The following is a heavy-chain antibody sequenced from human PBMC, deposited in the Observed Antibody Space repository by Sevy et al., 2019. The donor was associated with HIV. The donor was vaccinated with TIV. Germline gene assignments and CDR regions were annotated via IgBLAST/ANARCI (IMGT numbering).Heavy chain of an antibody. V-gene: IGHV3-23*01. CDR3: AKDCGTVVGVVVTFDS. CDR1: GFTFASYA. CDR2: ISGSGYAT. J-gene: IGHJ4*02. Sequence: GGSLRLSCAASGFTFASYAMHWVRQVAGKGLEWVSTISGSGYATYYADSVKGRFIITRDTSRNTWYLQLNSLRVEDSAVDFCAKDCGTVVGVVVTFDSWGQGTLVTVSS. D-gene: IGHD3-3*01.